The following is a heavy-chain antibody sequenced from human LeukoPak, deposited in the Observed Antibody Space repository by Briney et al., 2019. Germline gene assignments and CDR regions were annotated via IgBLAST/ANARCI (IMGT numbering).Heavy chain of an antibody. CDR1: GYNFKDYF. V-gene: IGHV1-2*02. CDR2: INPDTGGT. D-gene: IGHD1-26*01. J-gene: IGHJ4*02. CDR3: ARDPPYSGHDHFDS. Sequence: ASVKVSRKTSGYNFKDYFMHWVRQAPGQGLEWMGWINPDTGGTNYAQRFQGRVTMTRDTSITTVYMELSSLRSDDTAVYYCARDPPYSGHDHFDSWGQGTLVTVSS.